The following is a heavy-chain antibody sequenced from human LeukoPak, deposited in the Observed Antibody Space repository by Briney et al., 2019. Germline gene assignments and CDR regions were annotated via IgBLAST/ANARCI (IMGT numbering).Heavy chain of an antibody. CDR3: ASTNYDFWSGYL. V-gene: IGHV3-30*02. J-gene: IGHJ4*02. CDR2: IRYDGSNK. CDR1: GFTFSSYG. Sequence: GGSLRLSCAASGFTFSSYGMHWVRQAPGKGLEWVAFIRYDGSNKYYADSVKGRFTISRDNSKNTLYLQMNSLRAEDTAGHYCASTNYDFWSGYLWGQGTLVTVSS. D-gene: IGHD3-3*01.